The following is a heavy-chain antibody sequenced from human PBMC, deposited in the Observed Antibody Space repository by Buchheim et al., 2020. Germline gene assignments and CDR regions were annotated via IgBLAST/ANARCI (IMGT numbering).Heavy chain of an antibody. CDR1: GGSFSGYY. CDR2: INHSGST. D-gene: IGHD2-2*01. J-gene: IGHJ5*02. Sequence: QVQLQQWGAGLLKPSETLSLTCAVYGGSFSGYYWSWIRQPPGKGLEWIGEINHSGSTNYNPSLKSRVTISVDTSKNQFSLNLSSVTAADTAVYYCARKGLVVVPAAFVRWFDPWGQGTL. CDR3: ARKGLVVVPAAFVRWFDP. V-gene: IGHV4-34*01.